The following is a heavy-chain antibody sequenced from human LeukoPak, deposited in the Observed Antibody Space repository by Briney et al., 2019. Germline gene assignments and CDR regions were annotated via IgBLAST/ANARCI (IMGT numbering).Heavy chain of an antibody. D-gene: IGHD4-17*01. CDR2: IYPGYSDA. J-gene: IGHJ6*03. CDR1: GYILTNNW. CDR3: ARGGADDYDYYYYYMDV. Sequence: GESLKISCKVSGYILTNNWIGWVRQVPGKGLEWMGLIYPGYSDAKYSPSFQGQVTISADKSISTAYLQWSSLKASDTAMYYCARGGADDYDYYYYYMDVWGNGTTVTVSS. V-gene: IGHV5-51*01.